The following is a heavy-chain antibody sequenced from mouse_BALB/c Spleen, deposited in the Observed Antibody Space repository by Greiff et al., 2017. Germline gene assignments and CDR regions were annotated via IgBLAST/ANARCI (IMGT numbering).Heavy chain of an antibody. J-gene: IGHJ2*01. CDR1: GFTFSSFG. Sequence: EVMLVESGGGLVQPGGSRKLSCAASGFTFSSFGMHWVRQAPAKGLEWVAYISSGSSTIYYADTVKGRFTISRDNPKNTLFLQMTSLRSEDTAMYYCARGYGSSLSDFDYWGQGTTLTVSS. V-gene: IGHV5-17*02. CDR2: ISSGSSTI. CDR3: ARGYGSSLSDFDY. D-gene: IGHD1-1*01.